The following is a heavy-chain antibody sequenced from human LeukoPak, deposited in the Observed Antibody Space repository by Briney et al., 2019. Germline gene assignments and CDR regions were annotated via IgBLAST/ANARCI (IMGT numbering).Heavy chain of an antibody. D-gene: IGHD3-22*01. V-gene: IGHV1-2*02. CDR1: GYTFTGYY. CDR2: INPNSGGT. Sequence: GASVKVSCKASGYTFTGYYMHWVRQAPGQGLEWMGWINPNSGGTNCAQKFQGRVTMTRDTSISTAYMELSRLRSDDTAVYYCARASYYYDSSGYDYWGQGTLVTVSS. CDR3: ARASYYYDSSGYDY. J-gene: IGHJ4*02.